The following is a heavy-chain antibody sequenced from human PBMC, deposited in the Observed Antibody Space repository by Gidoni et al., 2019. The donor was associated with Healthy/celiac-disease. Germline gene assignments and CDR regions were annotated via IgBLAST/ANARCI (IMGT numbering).Heavy chain of an antibody. J-gene: IGHJ6*02. D-gene: IGHD1-26*01. V-gene: IGHV4-31*03. CDR1: GGSISSGGYY. CDR3: ARGGGELYYYYGMDV. CDR2: IYYIGST. Sequence: QVQLQESGPGLVKPSQTLSLTCTVSGGSISSGGYYWSWIRQHPGKGLEWIGYIYYIGSTYYNPSLKSRFTISVDTSKNQFSLKLSSVTAADTAVYYCARGGGELYYYYGMDVWGQGTTVTVSS.